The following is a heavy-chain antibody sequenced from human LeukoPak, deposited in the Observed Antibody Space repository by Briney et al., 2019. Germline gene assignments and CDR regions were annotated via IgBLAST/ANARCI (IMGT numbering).Heavy chain of an antibody. Sequence: GGSQRLACAASGLTFSSYAMSWVRQAPGKGLEWVSAISGSGGSTYYADSVKGRFTSPRDNSKNTLYLKMNSLGAEATAVYYCAKGQPYVIGMDVWGHGNTGSVSS. J-gene: IGHJ6*02. CDR2: ISGSGGST. CDR1: GLTFSSYA. CDR3: AKGQPYVIGMDV. D-gene: IGHD2-21*01. V-gene: IGHV3-23*01.